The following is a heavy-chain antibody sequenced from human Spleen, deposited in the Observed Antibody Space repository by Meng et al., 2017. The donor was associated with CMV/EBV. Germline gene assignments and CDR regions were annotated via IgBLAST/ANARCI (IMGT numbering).Heavy chain of an antibody. CDR3: ARGGESSSWSRNWFDP. Sequence: QVQLQQWGAGLLKPSEXLSLTCAVYGGSFSGYYWSWIRQPPGKGLEWIGEINHSGSTNYNPSLKSRVTISVDTSKNQFSLKLSSVTAADTAVYYCARGGESSSWSRNWFDPWGQGTLVNVSS. CDR1: GGSFSGYY. V-gene: IGHV4-34*01. D-gene: IGHD6-13*01. CDR2: INHSGST. J-gene: IGHJ5*02.